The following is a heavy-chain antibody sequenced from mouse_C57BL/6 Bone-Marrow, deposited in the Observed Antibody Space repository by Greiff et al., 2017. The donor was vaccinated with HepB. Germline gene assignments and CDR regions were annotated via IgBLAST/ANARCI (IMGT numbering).Heavy chain of an antibody. J-gene: IGHJ3*01. CDR2: IYPRDGST. CDR3: ARGGLLLRAWFAY. D-gene: IGHD1-1*01. V-gene: IGHV1-85*01. CDR1: GYTFTSYD. Sequence: VQLQQSGPELVKPGASVKLSCKASGYTFTSYDINWVKQRPGQGLEWIGWIYPRDGSTNYNEKFKGKATLTVDTSSSTAYMELHSLTSEDSAVYFCARGGLLLRAWFAYWGQGTLVTVSA.